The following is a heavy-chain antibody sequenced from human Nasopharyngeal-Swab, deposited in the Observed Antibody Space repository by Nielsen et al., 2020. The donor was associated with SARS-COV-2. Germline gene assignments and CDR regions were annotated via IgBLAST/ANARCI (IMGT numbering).Heavy chain of an antibody. J-gene: IGHJ4*02. CDR3: AKVGFRSITGTSPLEY. Sequence: GESLKISCAASGFTFSSYAMSWVRQAPRKGLEWVSAISGSGGSTYYADSVKGRFTISRDNSKNTLYLQMNSLRAEDTAVYYCAKVGFRSITGTSPLEYWGQGTLVTVSS. CDR1: GFTFSSYA. V-gene: IGHV3-23*01. D-gene: IGHD1-20*01. CDR2: ISGSGGST.